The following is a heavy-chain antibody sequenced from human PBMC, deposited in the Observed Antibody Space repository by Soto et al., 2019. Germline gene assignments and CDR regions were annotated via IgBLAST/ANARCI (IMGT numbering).Heavy chain of an antibody. Sequence: PSETLSLTSPVSGFPISSPYSWGWIRQPPGKGLEWIGSISHTGTTSYSPSLTSRVSISVDTSKNQVSLKLTSVTAADTAVYFCARVTTVIRASDHFGVDVWGHGTTVTVSS. CDR1: GFPISSPYS. D-gene: IGHD4-17*01. J-gene: IGHJ6*02. CDR3: ARVTTVIRASDHFGVDV. V-gene: IGHV4-38-2*02. CDR2: ISHTGTT.